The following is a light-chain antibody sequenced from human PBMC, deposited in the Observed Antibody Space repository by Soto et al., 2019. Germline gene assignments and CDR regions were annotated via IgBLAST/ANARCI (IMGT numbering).Light chain of an antibody. CDR2: MIS. V-gene: IGKV2-24*01. CDR1: QSRVHSDGNTY. J-gene: IGKJ2*01. Sequence: DIVLTQTPLSSPVTLGQPASICCRSSQSRVHSDGNTYVTKLQHRPGQPPRLLMYMISNRFPGVPDRFSGSGAGTDFTLKISREEAEDVGVYYCMQATQAYTLGQGTKLEIQ. CDR3: MQATQAYT.